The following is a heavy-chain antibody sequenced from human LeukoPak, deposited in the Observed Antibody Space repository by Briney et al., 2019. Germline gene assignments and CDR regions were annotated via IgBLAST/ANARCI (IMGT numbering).Heavy chain of an antibody. CDR2: ISGSGGST. D-gene: IGHD2-2*01. Sequence: GGSLRLSCAASGFTFSSYAMSWVRQAPGKGLEWASAISGSGGSTYYADSVKGRFTISRDNSKNTLYLQMNSLRAEDTAVYYCAKAFPRYCSSTSCPSWFDPWGQGTLVTVSS. J-gene: IGHJ5*02. CDR1: GFTFSSYA. CDR3: AKAFPRYCSSTSCPSWFDP. V-gene: IGHV3-23*01.